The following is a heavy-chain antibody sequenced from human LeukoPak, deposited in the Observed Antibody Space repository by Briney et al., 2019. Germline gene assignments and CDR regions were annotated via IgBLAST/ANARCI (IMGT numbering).Heavy chain of an antibody. CDR3: ARTMVRGDAFDI. CDR2: IYYSGST. Sequence: SETLSLTCTVSGFSISSYYWSWIRQPPGKGLEWIGYIYYSGSTNYNPSLKSRVTISVDTSKNQFSLKLSSVTAADTAVYYCARTMVRGDAFDIWGQGTMVTVSS. V-gene: IGHV4-59*01. D-gene: IGHD3-10*01. CDR1: GFSISSYY. J-gene: IGHJ3*02.